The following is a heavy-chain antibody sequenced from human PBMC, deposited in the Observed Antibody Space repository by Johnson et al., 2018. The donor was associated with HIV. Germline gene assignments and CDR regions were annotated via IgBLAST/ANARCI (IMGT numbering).Heavy chain of an antibody. CDR1: GFTFSDYY. CDR2: ISSSGSTI. CDR3: ARDHSSSWKPGDAFDI. J-gene: IGHJ3*02. V-gene: IGHV3-11*04. Sequence: QVQLVESGGGLIQPGGSLRLSCAASGFTFSDYYMSWIRQAPGKGLEWVSYISSSGSTIYYVDSVKGRFTISRDNSKNTLYLQMNSLRAEDTAVYYCARDHSSSWKPGDAFDIWGQGTMVTVSS. D-gene: IGHD6-13*01.